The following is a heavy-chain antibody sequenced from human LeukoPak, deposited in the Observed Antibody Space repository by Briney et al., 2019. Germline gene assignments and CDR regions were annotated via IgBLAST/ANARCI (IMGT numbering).Heavy chain of an antibody. CDR3: ARTIAAAGKYFVEDWFDP. CDR1: EFTFSSYD. J-gene: IGHJ5*02. V-gene: IGHV3-48*03. CDR2: ISSSADTI. Sequence: VQLVESGGDLVQPGGSLRLSCAASEFTFSSYDMHWVRQAPGKGLEWISYISSSADTIYYADSVKGRFTISRDNAKKSLYLLMDSLRAEDTAVYYCARTIAAAGKYFVEDWFDPWGQGTLVTVSS. D-gene: IGHD6-13*01.